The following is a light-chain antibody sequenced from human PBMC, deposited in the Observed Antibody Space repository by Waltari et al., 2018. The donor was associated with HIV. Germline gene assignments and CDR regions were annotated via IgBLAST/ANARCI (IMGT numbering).Light chain of an antibody. V-gene: IGLV2-14*03. CDR2: DVS. Sequence: QSALTQPASVSGAPGQSITISCTGTASDIGDYNYVSWYQQHPGKAPNLVIYDVSNRRCGISTRFSGPNSGTTASLTISGLQAEDEAVYYCSSYTRSTLTTAWLFGGGTRLTVL. J-gene: IGLJ2*01. CDR3: SSYTRSTLTTAWL. CDR1: ASDIGDYNY.